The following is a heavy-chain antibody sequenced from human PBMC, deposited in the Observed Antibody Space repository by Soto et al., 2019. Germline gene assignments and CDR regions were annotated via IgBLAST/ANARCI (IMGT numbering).Heavy chain of an antibody. D-gene: IGHD3-10*01. V-gene: IGHV1-69*12. CDR2: IIPIFGTA. CDR3: ARDLIVGDVTTFDY. J-gene: IGHJ4*02. CDR1: GGTFSSYA. Sequence: QVQLVQSGAEVKKPGSSVKVSCKASGGTFSSYAISWVRQAPGQGLEWMGGIIPIFGTANYAQKFQGRVTITAADSSSTAYMERSSLRSEDTAVYYCARDLIVGDVTTFDYWGQGTLVTVSS.